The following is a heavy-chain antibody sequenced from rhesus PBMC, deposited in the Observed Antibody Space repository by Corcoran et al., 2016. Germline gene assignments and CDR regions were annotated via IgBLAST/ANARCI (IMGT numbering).Heavy chain of an antibody. D-gene: IGHD4-29*01. J-gene: IGHJ4*01. CDR3: ARRFGTSFDY. CDR2: IFGSTGSS. CDR1: GDSISSPYW. Sequence: HVQLRESGPAVVKPSDTLSLTCAVSGDSISSPYWWSWVRQSPRTGLEWIGNIFGSTGSSEDSPSLEIRVTISKATSNNRFSLNLISVTAADNAIYYCARRFGTSFDYWGQGVLVTVSS. V-gene: IGHV4-93*01.